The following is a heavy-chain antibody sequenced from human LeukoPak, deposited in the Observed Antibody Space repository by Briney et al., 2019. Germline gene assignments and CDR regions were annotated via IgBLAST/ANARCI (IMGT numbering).Heavy chain of an antibody. CDR3: ARREGSGLLDY. Sequence: GGSLRLSCAASGCTFNSYSMHWVRQAPGKGLEWVAVISYDGSNKYYADSVKGRFTICRDTSKNTLYLQMSSLRAEDTAVYYCARREGSGLLDYWGQGTLVTVSS. V-gene: IGHV3-30*04. CDR2: ISYDGSNK. D-gene: IGHD6-19*01. J-gene: IGHJ4*02. CDR1: GCTFNSYS.